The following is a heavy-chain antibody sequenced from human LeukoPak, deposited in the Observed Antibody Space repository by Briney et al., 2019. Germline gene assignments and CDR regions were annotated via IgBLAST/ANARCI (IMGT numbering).Heavy chain of an antibody. Sequence: GGSLRLSCAASGFTVSSNYMSWVRQAPGKGLEWVSVIYSGGSTYYADSVKGRFTIFRDNSKNTLYLQMNSLRAEDTAVYYCARDWLYYDFWSGYYPQWGKGTTVTVSS. CDR3: ARDWLYYDFWSGYYPQ. J-gene: IGHJ6*04. V-gene: IGHV3-66*02. CDR2: IYSGGST. CDR1: GFTVSSNY. D-gene: IGHD3-3*01.